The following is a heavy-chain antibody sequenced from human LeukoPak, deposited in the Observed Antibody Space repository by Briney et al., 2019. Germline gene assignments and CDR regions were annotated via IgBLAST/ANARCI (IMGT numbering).Heavy chain of an antibody. V-gene: IGHV3-48*04. D-gene: IGHD6-13*01. J-gene: IGHJ4*02. CDR2: ISSSGSTI. CDR1: GFNFEIYS. Sequence: GGSLRLSCEASGFNFEIYSMNWVRQAPGKGLEWVSYISSSGSTIYYADSVKGRFTISRDNAKNSLYLQMNSLRAEDTAVYYCARTPRDSSSWGYWGQGTLVTVSS. CDR3: ARTPRDSSSWGY.